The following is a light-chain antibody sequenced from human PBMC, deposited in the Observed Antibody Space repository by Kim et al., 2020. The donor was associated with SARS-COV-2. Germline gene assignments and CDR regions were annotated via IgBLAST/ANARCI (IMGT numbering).Light chain of an antibody. CDR1: SSDVGGYNY. CDR3: CSYAGSYTWV. J-gene: IGLJ3*02. Sequence: GQSVTISCTGTSSDVGGYNYVSWYPQHPSKAPKLMIYDVSKRPSGVPDLFSGSKSGNTASLTISGLQAEDEADYYCCSYAGSYTWVFGGGTQLTVL. V-gene: IGLV2-11*01. CDR2: DVS.